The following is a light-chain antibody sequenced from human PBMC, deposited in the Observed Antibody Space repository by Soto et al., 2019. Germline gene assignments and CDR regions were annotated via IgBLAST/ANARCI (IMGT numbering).Light chain of an antibody. CDR3: LRYNAFSQT. Sequence: DIQMTQSPSTLSASVGDRVTITCRASQSMNDWLAWYQQKPGKPPKVLIYDASSLQSGVPSRFSGSGSGTEFSLIIGSLQPDDVATYYCLRYNAFSQTFGQGTKVDIK. CDR2: DAS. V-gene: IGKV1-5*01. CDR1: QSMNDW. J-gene: IGKJ1*01.